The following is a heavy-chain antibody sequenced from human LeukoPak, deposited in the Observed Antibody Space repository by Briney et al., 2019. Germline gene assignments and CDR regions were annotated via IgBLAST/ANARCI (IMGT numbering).Heavy chain of an antibody. J-gene: IGHJ6*03. V-gene: IGHV1-24*01. CDR3: ATAGAPDAYYYYYYMDV. CDR2: FDPEDGET. Sequence: ASVRVSCKASGYTFTTYDMTWVRQATGQGLEWMGGFDPEDGETIYAQKFQGRVTMTEDTSTDTAYMELSSLRSEDTAVYYCATAGAPDAYYYYYYMDVWGKGTTVTVSS. CDR1: GYTFTTYD. D-gene: IGHD1-14*01.